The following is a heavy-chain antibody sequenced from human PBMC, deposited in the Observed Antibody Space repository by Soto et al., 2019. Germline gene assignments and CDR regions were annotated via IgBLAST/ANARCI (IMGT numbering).Heavy chain of an antibody. J-gene: IGHJ6*02. V-gene: IGHV3-30*18. CDR3: AKDNYDFWSGYLTDNYYGMDV. Sequence: PGGSLRLSCAASGFTFSSYGMHWVRQAPGKGLEWVAVISYDGSNKYYADSVKGRFTISRDNSKNTLYLQMSSLRAEDTAVYYCAKDNYDFWSGYLTDNYYGMDVWGQGTTVTVSS. CDR2: ISYDGSNK. D-gene: IGHD3-3*01. CDR1: GFTFSSYG.